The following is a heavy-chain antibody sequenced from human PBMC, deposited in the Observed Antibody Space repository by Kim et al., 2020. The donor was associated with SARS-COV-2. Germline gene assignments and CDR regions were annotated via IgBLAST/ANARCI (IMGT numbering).Heavy chain of an antibody. CDR2: IIPIFGTA. CDR1: GGTFSSYA. CDR3: ARVQRGGLEAFDI. V-gene: IGHV1-69*13. D-gene: IGHD3-16*01. J-gene: IGHJ3*02. Sequence: SVKVSCKASGGTFSSYAISWVRQAPGQGLEWMGGIIPIFGTANYAQKFQGRVTITADESTSTAYMELSSLRSEDTAVYYCARVQRGGLEAFDIWGQGTMVTVSS.